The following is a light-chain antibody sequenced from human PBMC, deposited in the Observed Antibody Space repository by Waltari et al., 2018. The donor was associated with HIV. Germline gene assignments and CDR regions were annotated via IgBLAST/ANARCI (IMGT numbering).Light chain of an antibody. V-gene: IGLV1-44*01. CDR1: TSNIGTNN. Sequence: QSVLTQPPSASGTPGQRIIISCSGSTSNIGTNNVNWYQQLPGTTPRLLMHSNIQRPSGVLDRFAGSRSGTSASLAISGLQSEDEADYYCSAWDASLGAWMFGGGTKLTVL. J-gene: IGLJ3*02. CDR3: SAWDASLGAWM. CDR2: SNI.